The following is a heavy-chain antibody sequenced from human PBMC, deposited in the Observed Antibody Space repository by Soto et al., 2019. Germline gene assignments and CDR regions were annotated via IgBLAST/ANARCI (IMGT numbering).Heavy chain of an antibody. J-gene: IGHJ6*02. CDR1: GFTFSSYW. V-gene: IGHV3-74*01. Sequence: GGSLRLSCAASGFTFSSYWMHWVRQAPGKGLVWVSRINSDGSSTSYADSVKGRFTISRDNAKNTLYLQMNSLRAEDTAVYYCASLVRGVIYYYGMDVWGQGTTVTVSS. D-gene: IGHD3-10*01. CDR2: INSDGSST. CDR3: ASLVRGVIYYYGMDV.